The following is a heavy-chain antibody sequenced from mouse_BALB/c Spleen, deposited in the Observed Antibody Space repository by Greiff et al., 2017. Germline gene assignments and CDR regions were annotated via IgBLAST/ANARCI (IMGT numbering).Heavy chain of an antibody. V-gene: IGHV1-80*01. D-gene: IGHD3-2*02. CDR1: GYAFSSYW. CDR3: AGGDSQYYFDY. Sequence: VKLVESGAELVRPGSSVKISCKASGYAFSSYWMNWVKQRPGQGLEWIGQIYPGDGDTNYNGKFKGKATLTADKSSSTAYMQLSSLTSEDSAVYFCAGGDSQYYFDYWGQGTTLTVSS. CDR2: IYPGDGDT. J-gene: IGHJ2*01.